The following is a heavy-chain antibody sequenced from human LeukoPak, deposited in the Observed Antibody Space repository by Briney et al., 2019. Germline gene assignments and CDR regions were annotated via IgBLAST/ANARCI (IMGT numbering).Heavy chain of an antibody. D-gene: IGHD5-18*01. CDR3: ARDKYSFGQYYFDY. J-gene: IGHJ4*02. Sequence: SQTLSLTCTVSGDSINSGGYYWSWIRQHPGKGLEWIGYISYSGSTYYNPSLKSRVTISVDTSKNQFSLKLSSVTAADTAVYYCARDKYSFGQYYFDYWGQGTLVTVSS. V-gene: IGHV4-31*03. CDR1: GDSINSGGYY. CDR2: ISYSGST.